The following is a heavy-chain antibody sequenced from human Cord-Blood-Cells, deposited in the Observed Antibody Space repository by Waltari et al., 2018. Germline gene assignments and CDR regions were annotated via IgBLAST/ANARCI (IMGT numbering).Heavy chain of an antibody. Sequence: EVQLLESGGGLVQPGGSLRLSCAASGFTFSSYAMSWVRRAPGKGLEWVSAISGSGGSKYYADSVKGRFTISRDNSKNTLYLQMNSLRAEDTAVYYCAKLIGMMELRFFDYWGQGTLVTVSS. V-gene: IGHV3-23*01. CDR2: ISGSGGSK. CDR1: GFTFSSYA. CDR3: AKLIGMMELRFFDY. J-gene: IGHJ4*02. D-gene: IGHD1-7*01.